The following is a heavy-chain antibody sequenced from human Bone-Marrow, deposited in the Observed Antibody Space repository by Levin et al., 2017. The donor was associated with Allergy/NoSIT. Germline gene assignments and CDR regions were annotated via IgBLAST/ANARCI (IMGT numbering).Heavy chain of an antibody. D-gene: IGHD6-19*01. CDR2: IAPTDSYT. CDR3: ARHAWGSSGWFYFDD. J-gene: IGHJ4*01. Sequence: KVSCKGSGYSFTSYWITWVRQMPGKGLEWMGRIAPTDSYTKYSPSFQGHVTISADKSINTAYLQWSSLEASDTAMYYCARHAWGSSGWFYFDDWGQGTLVTVSS. V-gene: IGHV5-10-1*01. CDR1: GYSFTSYW.